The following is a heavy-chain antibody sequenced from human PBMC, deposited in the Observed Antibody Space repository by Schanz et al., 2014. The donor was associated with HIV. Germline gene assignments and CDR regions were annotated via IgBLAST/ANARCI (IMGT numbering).Heavy chain of an antibody. CDR1: GFTYRNYG. J-gene: IGHJ6*02. CDR3: AKDRNYYDSRYRGKGNYYYYYGMDV. V-gene: IGHV3-30*18. D-gene: IGHD3-22*01. Sequence: QEQLVESGGGVVQPGRSLRLSCAASGFTYRNYGMHWVRQAPGKGLEWVAVISYDGSNKHYADSVKGRFTISRDNSKSTLYLQVKRLRPEDTAVYYCAKDRNYYDSRYRGKGNYYYYYGMDVWGQGTTVTVSS. CDR2: ISYDGSNK.